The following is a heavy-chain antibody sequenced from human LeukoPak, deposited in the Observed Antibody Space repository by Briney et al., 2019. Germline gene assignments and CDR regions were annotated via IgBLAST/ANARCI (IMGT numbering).Heavy chain of an antibody. V-gene: IGHV3-7*01. D-gene: IGHD6-13*01. CDR3: ARRGGAAAGTNWFDP. J-gene: IGHJ5*02. CDR2: IKQDGSEK. Sequence: GGSLRLSCAASGFTFTTYWMSWVRQAPGKGLEWVANIKQDGSEKYYVDSVKGRFTISRDNAKNSLYLQMNSLRAEDTAVYYCARRGGAAAGTNWFDPWGQGTLVTVPS. CDR1: GFTFTTYW.